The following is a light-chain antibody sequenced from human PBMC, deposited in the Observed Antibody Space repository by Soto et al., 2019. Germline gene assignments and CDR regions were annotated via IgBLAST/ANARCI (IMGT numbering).Light chain of an antibody. CDR1: QSISSG. V-gene: IGKV1-5*03. J-gene: IGKJ2*01. CDR3: QPDNSLFT. Sequence: DIQMTQSPSTLSASVGDRVTMTCRARQSISSGLAWYQPKPGKATKLLLYKASSLESRVPSRFSGSGSGTEFTLTISSLQPDDFGTYYSQPDNSLFTVGQGTKLEIK. CDR2: KAS.